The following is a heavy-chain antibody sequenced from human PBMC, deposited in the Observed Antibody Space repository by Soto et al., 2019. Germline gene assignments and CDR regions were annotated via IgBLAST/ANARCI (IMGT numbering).Heavy chain of an antibody. CDR3: AGTVLRYFDWLFSGYYYGMDV. V-gene: IGHV4-34*01. Sequence: SETLSLTCAVYGGSFSVYYWSWIRQPPGKGLEWIGDINYSGSTYYNPSLKSRVTISVDTSKNQFSLKLSSVTAADTAVYYCAGTVLRYFDWLFSGYYYGMDVWGQGTTVTVSS. CDR2: INYSGST. D-gene: IGHD3-9*01. J-gene: IGHJ6*02. CDR1: GGSFSVYY.